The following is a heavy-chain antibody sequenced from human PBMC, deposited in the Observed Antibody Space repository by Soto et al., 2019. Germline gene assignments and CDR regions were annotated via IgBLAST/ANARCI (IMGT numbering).Heavy chain of an antibody. D-gene: IGHD2-15*01. J-gene: IGHJ5*02. CDR2: ISAYNGNT. CDR1: GYTFTSYG. Sequence: QVQLVQSGAEVKKPGASVKVSCKASGYTFTSYGISWVRQAPGQGLEWMGWISAYNGNTNYAQKLQGRGTMTTDTXXGXAXTELRSLRSDDTAVYYCAGEGAYCSGGSCYSGWFDPWGQGTLVTVSS. CDR3: AGEGAYCSGGSCYSGWFDP. V-gene: IGHV1-18*01.